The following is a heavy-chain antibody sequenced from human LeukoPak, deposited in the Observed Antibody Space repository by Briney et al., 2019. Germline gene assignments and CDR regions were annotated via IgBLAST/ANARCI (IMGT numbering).Heavy chain of an antibody. J-gene: IGHJ4*02. CDR1: GYSISSGYY. V-gene: IGHV4-38-2*02. D-gene: IGHD4-17*01. CDR3: AREDYGDLDY. CDR2: IYHSGST. Sequence: SETLSLTCAVSGYSISSGYYWSWIRQPPGKGLEWIGSIYHSGSTYYNPSLKSRVTISVDTSKNQFSLKLSSVTAADTAVYYCAREDYGDLDYWGQGTLVTVSS.